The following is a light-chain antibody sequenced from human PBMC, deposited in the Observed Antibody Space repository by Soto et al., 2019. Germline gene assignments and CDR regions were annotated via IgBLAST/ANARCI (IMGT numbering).Light chain of an antibody. CDR3: QQYGGSPRT. CDR1: QSVGTS. Sequence: GDRATLSCMASQSVGTSLAWYQQKPGQAPRLLIYGASNRATGIPDRFSGSGSGTDFTLTISKLEPEDFAVYHCQQYGGSPRTFGQGTKVDIK. CDR2: GAS. V-gene: IGKV3-20*01. J-gene: IGKJ1*01.